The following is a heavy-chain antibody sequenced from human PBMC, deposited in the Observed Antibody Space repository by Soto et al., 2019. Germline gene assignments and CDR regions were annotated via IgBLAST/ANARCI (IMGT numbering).Heavy chain of an antibody. D-gene: IGHD1-26*01. CDR2: MNPNSGNT. J-gene: IGHJ4*02. Sequence: ASVKVSCKASGYTFTSYAMHWVRQAPGQRLEWMGWMNPNSGNTGYAQKFQGRVTMTRNTSISTAYMELSSLRSEDTAVYYCARVPRGLYSGSHFDYWGQGTLVTVSS. CDR3: ARVPRGLYSGSHFDY. V-gene: IGHV1-8*02. CDR1: GYTFTSYA.